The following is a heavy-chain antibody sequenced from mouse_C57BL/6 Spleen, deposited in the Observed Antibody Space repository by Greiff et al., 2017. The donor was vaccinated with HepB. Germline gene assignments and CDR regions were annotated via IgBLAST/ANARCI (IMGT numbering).Heavy chain of an antibody. CDR3: AGESDYYGSSALFDY. CDR1: GFTFSDYY. Sequence: EVKVEESEGGLVQPGSSMKLSCTASGFTFSDYYMAWVRQVPEKGLEWVANINYDGSSTYYLDSLKSRFIISRDNAKNILYLQMSSLKSEDTATYYCAGESDYYGSSALFDYWGQGTTLTVSS. D-gene: IGHD1-1*01. J-gene: IGHJ2*01. V-gene: IGHV5-16*01. CDR2: INYDGSST.